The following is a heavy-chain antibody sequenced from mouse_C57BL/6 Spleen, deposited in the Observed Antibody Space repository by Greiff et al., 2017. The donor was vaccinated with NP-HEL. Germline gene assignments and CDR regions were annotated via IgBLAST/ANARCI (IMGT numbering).Heavy chain of an antibody. V-gene: IGHV1-80*01. CDR1: GYAFSSYW. J-gene: IGHJ4*01. CDR3: ARRGVFGNYYGSSLYYAMDY. Sequence: QVQLQQSGAELVKPGASVKISCKASGYAFSSYWMNWVKQRPGKGLEWIGQIYPGDGDTNYNGKFKGKATLTADKSSSTAYMQLSSLTSEDSAVYFCARRGVFGNYYGSSLYYAMDYWGQGTSVTVSS. CDR2: IYPGDGDT. D-gene: IGHD1-1*01.